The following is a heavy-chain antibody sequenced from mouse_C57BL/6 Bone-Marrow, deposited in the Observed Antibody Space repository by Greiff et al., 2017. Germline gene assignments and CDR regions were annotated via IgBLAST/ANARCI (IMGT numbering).Heavy chain of an antibody. Sequence: QVQLQQPGAELVKPGASVKMSCKASGYTFTSYWITWVKQRPGQGLEWIGDIYPGSGSTNYNEKFKGKATLTVDTSASTAYMHISCLTSEYSAVYYCARPYYSNYWYFDVWGTGTTVTVSA. J-gene: IGHJ1*03. CDR2: IYPGSGST. CDR3: ARPYYSNYWYFDV. V-gene: IGHV1-55*01. D-gene: IGHD2-5*01. CDR1: GYTFTSYW.